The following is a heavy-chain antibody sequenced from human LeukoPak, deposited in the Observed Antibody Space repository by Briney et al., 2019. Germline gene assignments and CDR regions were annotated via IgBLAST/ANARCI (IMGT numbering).Heavy chain of an antibody. D-gene: IGHD1-7*01. CDR1: GGTFSSYA. V-gene: IGHV1-69*13. CDR3: AVQVELVGH. Sequence: ASVKVSCKASGGTFSSYAISWVRQAPGQGLEWMGGIIPIFGTANYAQKFQGRVTITADESTSTAYMELSSLRSDDTAVYYCAVQVELVGHWGQGTLVTVSS. J-gene: IGHJ4*02. CDR2: IIPIFGTA.